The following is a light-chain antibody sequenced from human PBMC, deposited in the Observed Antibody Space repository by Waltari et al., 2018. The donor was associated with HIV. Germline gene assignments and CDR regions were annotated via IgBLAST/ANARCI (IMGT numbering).Light chain of an antibody. CDR2: LGS. CDR1: QSLLHSNGYNY. CDR3: MQALQTWT. J-gene: IGKJ1*01. V-gene: IGKV2-28*01. Sequence: DIVMTQSPLSLPVTPGEPASISCRSSQSLLHSNGYNYLDWYLQKPGQSPQLLIYLGSTRASGVPDRFSGNVSGTDFTLKISRVEAEDVGVYYCMQALQTWTFGQGTKVEIK.